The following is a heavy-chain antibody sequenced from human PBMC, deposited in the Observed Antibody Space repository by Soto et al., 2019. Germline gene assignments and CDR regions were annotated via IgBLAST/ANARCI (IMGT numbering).Heavy chain of an antibody. Sequence: EMQFLESGGGLIQPGGSLRLSCVASGFTFSTYGKSWVRQAPGKGLEWVSSTSGGYTYYADSVRGRFTISSDNSKNTLYLQMNSPRAGDTALYYCAKAMALDTATTVYAMDVWGQGTMVTVSS. D-gene: IGHD5-18*01. CDR3: AKAMALDTATTVYAMDV. CDR1: GFTFSTYG. CDR2: TSGGYT. J-gene: IGHJ6*02. V-gene: IGHV3-23*01.